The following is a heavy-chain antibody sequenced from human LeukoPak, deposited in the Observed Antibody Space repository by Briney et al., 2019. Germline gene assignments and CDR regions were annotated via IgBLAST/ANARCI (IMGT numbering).Heavy chain of an antibody. CDR3: ARLAAAGTIADY. J-gene: IGHJ4*02. D-gene: IGHD6-13*01. V-gene: IGHV4-39*07. Sequence: SETLSLTCTVSGGSISSSRDYWAWIRQPPGKGLEWIANIYYSGSTYYNPSLKSRVTISVDTSKNQFSLKLSSVTAADTAVYYCARLAAAGTIADYWGQGTLVTVSS. CDR1: GGSISSSRDY. CDR2: IYYSGST.